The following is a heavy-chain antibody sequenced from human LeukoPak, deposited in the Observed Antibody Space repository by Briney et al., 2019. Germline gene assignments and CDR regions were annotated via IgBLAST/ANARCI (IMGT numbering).Heavy chain of an antibody. J-gene: IGHJ4*02. CDR3: TLYYYDSSGYPSFDF. V-gene: IGHV3-48*02. Sequence: GGSLRLSCAASGFTFSRYAMNWVRQAPGKGLEWVSYISATSTTICYADSVKGRFTVSRDYAKNSLYLQMSSLRDEDTAVYYCTLYYYDSSGYPSFDFWGQGTLVTVSS. D-gene: IGHD3-22*01. CDR2: ISATSTTI. CDR1: GFTFSRYA.